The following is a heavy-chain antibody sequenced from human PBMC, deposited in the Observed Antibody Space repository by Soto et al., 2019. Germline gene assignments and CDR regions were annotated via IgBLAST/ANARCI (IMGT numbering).Heavy chain of an antibody. D-gene: IGHD4-17*01. V-gene: IGHV4-59*01. Sequence: PSGTLSLTCTVSGGSIRDYFWTWIRQPPGKGLEWIGYIYYSGRNNYNPSLKSRVSISVDTSKNHFSLQLRSVTAADTAVYYCARVGGDDFGDSGGFDYWGQGTLVTVSS. CDR3: ARVGGDDFGDSGGFDY. CDR1: GGSIRDYF. CDR2: IYYSGRN. J-gene: IGHJ4*02.